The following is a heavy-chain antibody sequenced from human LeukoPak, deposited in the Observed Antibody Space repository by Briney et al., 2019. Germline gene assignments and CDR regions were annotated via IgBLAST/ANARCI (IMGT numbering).Heavy chain of an antibody. V-gene: IGHV1-46*01. J-gene: IGHJ4*02. D-gene: IGHD7-27*01. CDR2: INPSGGST. CDR3: ATGKLTGDRLDY. Sequence: GASVKVSCKASGYTFTSYYMHWVRQAPGQGLEWMGIINPSGGSTSYAQKFQGRVTMTEDTSTDTAYMELSSLRSEDTAVYYCATGKLTGDRLDYWGQGTLVTVSS. CDR1: GYTFTSYY.